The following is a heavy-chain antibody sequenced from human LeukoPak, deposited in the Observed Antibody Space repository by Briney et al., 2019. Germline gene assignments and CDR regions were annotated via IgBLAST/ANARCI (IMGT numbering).Heavy chain of an antibody. D-gene: IGHD1-1*01. V-gene: IGHV3-23*01. Sequence: GGSLRLSWAASGFTFSSYAMSWVRQAPGEGLQWVSTVTGSGITTYYTDSVKGRFTISRDNSENTLYLQMNSLRDDDTAIYYCAKTWGTGTTYFGGTAFDIWGQGTMVTVSS. CDR3: AKTWGTGTTYFGGTAFDI. CDR1: GFTFSSYA. CDR2: VTGSGITT. J-gene: IGHJ3*02.